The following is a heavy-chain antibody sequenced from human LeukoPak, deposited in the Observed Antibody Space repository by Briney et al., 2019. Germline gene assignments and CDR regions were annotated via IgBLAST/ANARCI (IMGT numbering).Heavy chain of an antibody. CDR2: IYVTGSR. CDR1: GGSIINYY. J-gene: IGHJ6*03. CDR3: ARLKYYDSTGYSPCYYMDV. V-gene: IGHV4-4*07. Sequence: PSETLSLTCTVSGGSIINYYWSWIRQPAGTGLEWVGRIYVTGSRIYNPSLQSRLSMSVDTSKNQFSLRLTSVTAADTAVYYCARLKYYDSTGYSPCYYMDVWGKGITVTVSS. D-gene: IGHD3-22*01.